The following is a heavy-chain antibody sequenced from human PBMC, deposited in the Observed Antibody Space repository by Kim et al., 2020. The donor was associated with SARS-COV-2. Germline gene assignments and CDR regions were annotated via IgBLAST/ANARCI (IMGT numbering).Heavy chain of an antibody. CDR3: AKRVAGRNPFDS. CDR2: IGDGHA. J-gene: IGHJ4*02. CDR1: GFTFSNYA. Sequence: GGSLRLSCAASGFTFSNYAMHWVRQAPGKGLEWVSGIGDGHADYADSVKGRFTISRDNSKNTLYLQMNSLTAEDTAVYYCAKRVAGRNPFDSWGQGTLVTVSS. V-gene: IGHV3-23*01. D-gene: IGHD6-19*01.